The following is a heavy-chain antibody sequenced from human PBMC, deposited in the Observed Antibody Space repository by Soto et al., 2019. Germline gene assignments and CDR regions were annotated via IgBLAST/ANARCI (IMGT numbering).Heavy chain of an antibody. D-gene: IGHD3-10*01. CDR2: LTGSSSNI. CDR1: GFSFRNYA. Sequence: LRLSCAASGFSFRNYAMSWVRQAPGKGLEWISTLTGSSSNIYYADSVKGRFAISRDNSRNTLYLQMNSLTAEDTAVYYCANGRATYGLLTHDYWGQGTLVTVSS. CDR3: ANGRATYGLLTHDY. J-gene: IGHJ4*02. V-gene: IGHV3-23*01.